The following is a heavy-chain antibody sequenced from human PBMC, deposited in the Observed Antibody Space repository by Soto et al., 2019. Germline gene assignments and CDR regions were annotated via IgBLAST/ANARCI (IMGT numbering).Heavy chain of an antibody. D-gene: IGHD2-8*01. CDR1: GFTFRKFW. CDR3: AIQDCTNDVCLEAAVTVGGALES. Sequence: VQLVQSGGGLAQPGKSLRLSCAASGFTFRKFWMHWVRQVPGKGPVWVSYISGDGTTTDYADSVKGRFTISRDNAKDTLYLQMDSLRAEDTAVYYCAIQDCTNDVCLEAAVTVGGALESWGQGTLVTVSS. V-gene: IGHV3-74*01. J-gene: IGHJ1*01. CDR2: ISGDGTTT.